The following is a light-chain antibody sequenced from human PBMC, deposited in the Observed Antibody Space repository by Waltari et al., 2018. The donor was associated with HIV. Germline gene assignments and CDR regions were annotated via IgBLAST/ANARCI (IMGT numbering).Light chain of an antibody. CDR1: RDISDF. J-gene: IGKJ4*01. Sequence: DIQMTQSPSSLSASVGDRVTITCQASRDISDFLNWYQQKPGKAPKLLIYDASNLETGVPSTFSGSGSGTDFTFTISSLHPEDIATYYCQQYDNLPLTFGGGTKVEIK. V-gene: IGKV1-33*01. CDR2: DAS. CDR3: QQYDNLPLT.